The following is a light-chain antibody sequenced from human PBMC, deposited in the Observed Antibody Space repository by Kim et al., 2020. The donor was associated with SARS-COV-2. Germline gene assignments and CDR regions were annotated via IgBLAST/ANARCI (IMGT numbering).Light chain of an antibody. Sequence: APGKTASITGGGNNIGSKSVHWYQQKPGQAPVVVINYDTDRPTGIPERFSGSKSGNTATLNITRVEAGDEADYYCQVWDSSSDHGVFGGGTQLTVL. CDR3: QVWDSSSDHGV. J-gene: IGLJ3*02. CDR2: YDT. V-gene: IGLV3-21*01. CDR1: NIGSKS.